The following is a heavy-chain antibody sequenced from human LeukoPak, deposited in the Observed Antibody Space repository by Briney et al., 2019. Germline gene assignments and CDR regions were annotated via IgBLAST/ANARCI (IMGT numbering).Heavy chain of an antibody. D-gene: IGHD2-15*01. Sequence: GRSLRLSCAASGFTFSSYGMHWVRQAPGKGLEWVAVISYDGSNKYYADSVKGRFTISRDNSKNTLYLQMNSLRAEDTAVYYCAKGGAGYCSGGSCYLDYWGQGTLVTVSS. J-gene: IGHJ4*02. CDR3: AKGGAGYCSGGSCYLDY. V-gene: IGHV3-30*18. CDR1: GFTFSSYG. CDR2: ISYDGSNK.